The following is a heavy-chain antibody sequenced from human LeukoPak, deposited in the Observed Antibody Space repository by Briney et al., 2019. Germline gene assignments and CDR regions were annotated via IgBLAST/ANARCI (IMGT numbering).Heavy chain of an antibody. Sequence: GGSLRLSCAASGFTFSSYGMHWVRQAPGKGLEWVAVIWYDGSNKYYADSVKGRFTISRDNSKNTLYLQMNSLRAEDTAVYYCARESLDTAMVMSYYGMDVWGQGTTVTVSS. D-gene: IGHD5-18*01. CDR1: GFTFSSYG. V-gene: IGHV3-33*01. J-gene: IGHJ6*02. CDR3: ARESLDTAMVMSYYGMDV. CDR2: IWYDGSNK.